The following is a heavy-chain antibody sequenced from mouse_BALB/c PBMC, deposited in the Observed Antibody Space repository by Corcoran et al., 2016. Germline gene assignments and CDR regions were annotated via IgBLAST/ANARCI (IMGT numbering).Heavy chain of an antibody. J-gene: IGHJ3*01. Sequence: VQLQQSGAELVKPGASVKLSCKASGYTFTEYIIHWVKQRSGQGLEWIGWFYPGSGSIKYNEKFKDKATLTADKSSSTVYMELSRLTSEDSAVYFCARHEEEGYGYDKVSFAYWGQGTLVTVSA. D-gene: IGHD2-2*01. CDR3: ARHEEEGYGYDKVSFAY. V-gene: IGHV1-62-2*01. CDR2: FYPGSGSI. CDR1: GYTFTEYI.